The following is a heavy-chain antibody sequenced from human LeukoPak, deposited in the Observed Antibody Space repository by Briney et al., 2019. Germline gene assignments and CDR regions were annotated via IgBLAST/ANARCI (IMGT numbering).Heavy chain of an antibody. CDR1: GDSVSSNSAA. D-gene: IGHD1-26*01. V-gene: IGHV6-1*01. CDR3: ARDGDPSGSYIGDWFDP. J-gene: IGHJ5*02. Sequence: SQTLSLTCAISGDSVSSNSAAWNWIRQSPSRGLEWLGRTYYRSKWYNDYAVSVKSRITINPDTSKNQFSLQLNSVTPEDTAVYYCARDGDPSGSYIGDWFDPWGQGTLVTVSS. CDR2: TYYRSKWYN.